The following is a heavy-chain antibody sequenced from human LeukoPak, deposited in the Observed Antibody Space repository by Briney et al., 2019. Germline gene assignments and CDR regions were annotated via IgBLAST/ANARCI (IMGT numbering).Heavy chain of an antibody. CDR1: GCTFSSCG. CDR3: ARSRIVVAGIWTYFDY. CDR2: ISGSGGST. J-gene: IGHJ4*02. D-gene: IGHD6-19*01. Sequence: GGTLRLSCAASGCTFSSCGMSWGRQAPGRGLEWGSAISGSGGSTYYADSVQGRCTISRDDANHSLYLQMNSLRAEDTAVYYCARSRIVVAGIWTYFDYWGQGTPVTVSS. V-gene: IGHV3-23*01.